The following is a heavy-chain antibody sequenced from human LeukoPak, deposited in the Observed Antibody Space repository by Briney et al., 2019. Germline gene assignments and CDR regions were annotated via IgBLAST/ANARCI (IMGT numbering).Heavy chain of an antibody. J-gene: IGHJ6*03. Sequence: ASVKVSCKASGYTFTGYYMHWVRQAPGQGLEWMGWINTNTGNPTYAQGFTGRFVFSLDTSVSTAYLQISSLKAEDTAVYYCARLSPEGLYYYYYYMDVWGKGTTVTVSS. CDR3: ARLSPEGLYYYYYYMDV. V-gene: IGHV7-4-1*02. CDR1: GYTFTGYY. CDR2: INTNTGNP. D-gene: IGHD1-14*01.